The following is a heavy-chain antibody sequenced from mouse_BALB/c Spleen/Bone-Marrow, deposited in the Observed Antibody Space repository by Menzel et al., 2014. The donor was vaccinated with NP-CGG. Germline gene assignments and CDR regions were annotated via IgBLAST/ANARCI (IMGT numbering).Heavy chain of an antibody. CDR1: GFNIKDTY. CDR3: ARYDYRYSWFAY. D-gene: IGHD2-14*01. J-gene: IGHJ3*01. Sequence: VQLQQSGAELVKPGASVKLSCTASGFNIKDTYMHWVKQRPEQGLEWIGRIDPANGNTKYDPKFQGKATITTDTSSNTAYLQLRSLTSEDTAVYYCARYDYRYSWFAYWGQGTLATVSA. CDR2: IDPANGNT. V-gene: IGHV14-3*02.